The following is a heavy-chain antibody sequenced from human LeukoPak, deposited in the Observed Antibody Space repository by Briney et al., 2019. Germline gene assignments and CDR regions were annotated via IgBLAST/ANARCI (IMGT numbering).Heavy chain of an antibody. CDR3: ARGKDYSSSSGLDY. CDR2: ISAYNGNT. CDR1: GYTFTGYY. J-gene: IGHJ4*02. Sequence: ASVKVSCKASGYTFTGYYMHWVRQAPGQGLEWMGWISAYNGNTNYAQKLQGRVTMTTDTSTSTAYMELRSLRSDDTAVYYCARGKDYSSSSGLDYWGQGTLVTVSS. D-gene: IGHD6-6*01. V-gene: IGHV1-18*04.